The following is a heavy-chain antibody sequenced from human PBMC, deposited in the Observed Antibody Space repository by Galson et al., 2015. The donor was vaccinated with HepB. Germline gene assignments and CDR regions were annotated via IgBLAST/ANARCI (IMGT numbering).Heavy chain of an antibody. D-gene: IGHD3-22*01. CDR1: GYTFTSYY. J-gene: IGHJ6*02. CDR2: INPSGGST. Sequence: SVKVSCKASGYTFTSYYMHWVRQAPGQGLEWMGIINPSGGSTSYAQKFQGRVTMTRDTSTSTVYMELSSLRSEDTAVYYCARDTSYYYDSSGNSPYYYGMDVWGQGTTVTVSS. V-gene: IGHV1-46*01. CDR3: ARDTSYYYDSSGNSPYYYGMDV.